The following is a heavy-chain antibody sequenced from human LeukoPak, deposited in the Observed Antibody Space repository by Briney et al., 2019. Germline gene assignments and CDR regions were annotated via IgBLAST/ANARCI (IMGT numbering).Heavy chain of an antibody. D-gene: IGHD3-9*01. CDR3: ARHNGFDRGYYYYMDV. CDR2: VYTSGIT. J-gene: IGHJ6*03. Sequence: SETLSLTCTVSGCFINSYYWSWIRQPAGKGLEWIARVYTSGITNYNPSLKSPITMSVATTKNQFSLKLTSVTAADTAVYYRARHNGFDRGYYYYMDVWGKGTTVTVSS. CDR1: GCFINSYY. V-gene: IGHV4-4*07.